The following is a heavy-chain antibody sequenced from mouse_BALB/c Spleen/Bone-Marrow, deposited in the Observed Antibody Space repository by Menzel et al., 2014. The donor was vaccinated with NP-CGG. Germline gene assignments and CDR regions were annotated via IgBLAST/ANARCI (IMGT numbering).Heavy chain of an antibody. CDR1: GFSLTGYG. CDR2: IWGDGST. CDR3: ARDSFLITRALDF. V-gene: IGHV2-6-7*01. J-gene: IGHJ4*01. Sequence: QVHVKQSGPGLVSPSQSLSITCTVSGFSLTGYGLSWVRQPPGKGLEWLGMIWGDGSTDYNSALKSRLNISKDNSKSQVFLKMNSLQTDDTARYYCARDSFLITRALDFWGQGTSVTVSS. D-gene: IGHD2-4*01.